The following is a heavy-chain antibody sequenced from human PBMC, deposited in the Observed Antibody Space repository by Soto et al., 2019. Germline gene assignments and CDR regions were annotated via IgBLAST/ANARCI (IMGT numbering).Heavy chain of an antibody. V-gene: IGHV3-30*04. Sequence: GGSLRLSCAASGFTFSSCTMHWVRQAPGKGLEWVAVISYDGSTKYFADSVKGRFTISRDNSNNTLSLEMNTLRPEDTAVYYCVGRIVGAPPLDYWGQGTLVNGSS. CDR3: VGRIVGAPPLDY. CDR1: GFTFSSCT. D-gene: IGHD1-26*01. CDR2: ISYDGSTK. J-gene: IGHJ4*02.